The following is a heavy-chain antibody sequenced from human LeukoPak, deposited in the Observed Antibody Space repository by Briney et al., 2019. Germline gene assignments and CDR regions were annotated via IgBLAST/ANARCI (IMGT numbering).Heavy chain of an antibody. CDR3: AKGTDYYLYYYMDV. Sequence: GGSLRLSCAASGFTFSSYAMSWVRQAPGKGLEWVSAISGSGGSTYYADSVKGRFTISRDNSKNTLYLQMNSLRAEDTAVYYCAKGTDYYLYYYMDVWGKGTTVTVSS. CDR1: GFTFSSYA. CDR2: ISGSGGST. J-gene: IGHJ6*03. V-gene: IGHV3-23*01.